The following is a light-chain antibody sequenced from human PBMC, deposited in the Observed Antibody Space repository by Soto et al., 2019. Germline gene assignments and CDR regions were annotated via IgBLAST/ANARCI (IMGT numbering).Light chain of an antibody. CDR2: SAF. Sequence: DIQMTQSPSSLSASVGDRVTITCRASLTISRSLNWYQQKPGEGPKLLIHSAFSLQSGVPSRFSGSGSGTDFTLTISSLQPEDFATYFCQQSYDSPPTFGQGTKVDIK. V-gene: IGKV1-39*01. CDR3: QQSYDSPPT. J-gene: IGKJ1*01. CDR1: LTISRS.